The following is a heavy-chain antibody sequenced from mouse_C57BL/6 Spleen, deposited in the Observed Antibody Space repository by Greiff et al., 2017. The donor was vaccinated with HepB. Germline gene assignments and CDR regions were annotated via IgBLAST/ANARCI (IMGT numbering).Heavy chain of an antibody. D-gene: IGHD1-1*01. V-gene: IGHV1-85*01. J-gene: IGHJ1*03. Sequence: VQLQQSGPELVKPGASVKLSCKASGYTFTSYDINWVKQRPGQGLEWIGWIYPRDGSTKYNEKFKGKATLTVDTSSSTAYMELHSLTSEDSAVYFCASHITTVVATDWYFDVWGTGTTVTVSS. CDR2: IYPRDGST. CDR1: GYTFTSYD. CDR3: ASHITTVVATDWYFDV.